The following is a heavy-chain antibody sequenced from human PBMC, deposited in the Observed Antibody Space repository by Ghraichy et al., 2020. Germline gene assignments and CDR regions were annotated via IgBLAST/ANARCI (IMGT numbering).Heavy chain of an antibody. V-gene: IGHV3-7*01. CDR3: ARDLGSGWYFDY. CDR1: GFIFSCYW. D-gene: IGHD6-19*01. J-gene: IGHJ4*02. CDR2: IKKDGSEK. Sequence: GESLNISCAASGFIFSCYWMSWVRQAPGKGPEWVANIKKDGSEKYYVDSVKGRFTISRDNAKNSLYLQMNSLRAEDTAVYYCARDLGSGWYFDYWGQGTLVTFSS.